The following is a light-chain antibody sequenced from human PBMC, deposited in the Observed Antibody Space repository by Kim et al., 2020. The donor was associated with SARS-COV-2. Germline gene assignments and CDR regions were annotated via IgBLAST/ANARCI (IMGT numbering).Light chain of an antibody. V-gene: IGKV1-39*01. J-gene: IGKJ5*01. CDR3: QQTYNTVIT. Sequence: GDRVTISCRASQDIRNYLNWFQQKPGRGPTLLIYAASTLQNGVPSRFTGGGSGTYFTLTINSVQPEDSAIYYCQQTYNTVITFG. CDR2: AAS. CDR1: QDIRNY.